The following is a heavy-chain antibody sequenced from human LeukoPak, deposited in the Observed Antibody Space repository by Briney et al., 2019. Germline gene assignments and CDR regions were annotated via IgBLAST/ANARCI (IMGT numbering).Heavy chain of an antibody. D-gene: IGHD1-26*01. CDR2: VGIAADT. V-gene: IGHV3-13*01. CDR3: VRQKKSHGNFDY. J-gene: IGHJ4*02. CDR1: GFTCSDHA. Sequence: GGSLRLSCAASGFTCSDHAMHWVRQAPGKGLEWVSAVGIAADTFYPGSVKGRFTISRENAKNSLYLQMNSLRVEDTAVYYCVRQKKSHGNFDYWGQGTLVTVSS.